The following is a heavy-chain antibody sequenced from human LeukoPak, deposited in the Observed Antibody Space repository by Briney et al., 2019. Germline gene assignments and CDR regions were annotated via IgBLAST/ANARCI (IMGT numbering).Heavy chain of an antibody. V-gene: IGHV3-33*01. CDR2: IWYDGSNK. Sequence: GRSLRLSCAASGFTFSSYGMHWGRQAPGKGLEWVAVIWYDGSNKYYADSVKGRFTISRDNSKNTLYLQMNSLRAEDTAVYYCAREPTIAAAGCLDYWGQGTLVTVSS. J-gene: IGHJ4*02. CDR1: GFTFSSYG. CDR3: AREPTIAAAGCLDY. D-gene: IGHD6-13*01.